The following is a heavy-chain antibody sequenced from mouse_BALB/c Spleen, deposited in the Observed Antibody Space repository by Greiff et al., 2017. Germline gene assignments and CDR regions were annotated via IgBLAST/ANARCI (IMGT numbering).Heavy chain of an antibody. D-gene: IGHD2-1*01. J-gene: IGHJ1*01. Sequence: VQLQQSGPELVKPGASVKISCKASGYSFTGYYMHWVKQSHVKSLEWIGRINPYNGATSYNQNFKDKASLTVDNSSSTAYMELHSLTSEDSAVYYCARWAYYGNSHWYFDVWGAGTTVTVSS. V-gene: IGHV1-31*01. CDR3: ARWAYYGNSHWYFDV. CDR1: GYSFTGYY. CDR2: INPYNGAT.